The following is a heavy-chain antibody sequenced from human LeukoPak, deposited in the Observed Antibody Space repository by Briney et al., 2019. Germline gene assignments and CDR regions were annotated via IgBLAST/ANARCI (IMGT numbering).Heavy chain of an antibody. J-gene: IGHJ4*02. D-gene: IGHD6-19*01. V-gene: IGHV3-23*01. CDR2: ISGSGGST. Sequence: GGSLRLSCAASGFTFSSYWMSWVRQAPGKGLEWVSAISGSGGSTYYADSVKGRFTISRDNSKNTLYLQMNSLRAEDTAVYYCAKKQWLVEGVFDYWGQGTLVTVSS. CDR3: AKKQWLVEGVFDY. CDR1: GFTFSSYW.